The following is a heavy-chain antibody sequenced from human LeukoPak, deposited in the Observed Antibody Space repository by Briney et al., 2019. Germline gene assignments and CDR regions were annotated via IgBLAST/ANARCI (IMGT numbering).Heavy chain of an antibody. J-gene: IGHJ4*02. CDR2: LNPNSGNS. V-gene: IGHV1-8*03. CDR3: AREGLDY. CDR1: GYSFSNYD. Sequence: ASVKVSCKASGYSFSNYDINWVRQATGQGLEWMGYLNPNSGNSGYAQKFQGRVTITTDTSISTAYVELSSLRSEDTAVYYCAREGLDYWGQGTLVTVSS.